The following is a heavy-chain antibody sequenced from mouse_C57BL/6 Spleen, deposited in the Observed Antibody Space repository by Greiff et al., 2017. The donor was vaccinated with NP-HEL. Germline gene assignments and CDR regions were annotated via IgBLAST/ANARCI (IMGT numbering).Heavy chain of an antibody. CDR3: ARSAPYYYGSSYFDV. V-gene: IGHV1-53*01. CDR1: GYTFTSYW. D-gene: IGHD1-1*01. J-gene: IGHJ1*03. Sequence: QVQLQQPGTELVKPGASVKLSCKASGYTFTSYWMHWVKPRPGQGLEWIGNINPSNGGTNYNEKFKSKATLTVDKSSSTAYMQLSSLTSEDSAVYYCARSAPYYYGSSYFDVWGTGTTVTVSS. CDR2: INPSNGGT.